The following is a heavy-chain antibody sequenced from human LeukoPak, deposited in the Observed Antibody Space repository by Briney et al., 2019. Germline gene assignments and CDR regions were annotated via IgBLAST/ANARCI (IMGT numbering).Heavy chain of an antibody. CDR2: IIPIFGTA. J-gene: IGHJ6*02. D-gene: IGHD3-22*01. CDR1: GGTFSSYA. V-gene: IGHV1-69*13. CDR3: ARSYYDSSGNYWGDYYYGMDV. Sequence: PKASVKVSCTASGGTFSSYAISWVRQAPGQGLEWMGGIIPIFGTANYAQKFQGRVTITADESTSTAYMELSSLRSEDTAVYYCARSYYDSSGNYWGDYYYGMDVWGQGTTVTVSS.